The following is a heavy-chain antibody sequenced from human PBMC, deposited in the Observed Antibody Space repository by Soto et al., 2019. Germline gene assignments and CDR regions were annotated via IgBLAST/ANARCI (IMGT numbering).Heavy chain of an antibody. J-gene: IGHJ6*02. V-gene: IGHV3-23*01. CDR1: GFTFSSYA. CDR2: ISGSGGST. Sequence: EVQLLESGGGLVQPGGSLRLSCAASGFTFSSYAMSWVRQAPGEGLEWVSAISGSGGSTYYADSVKGRFTISRDNSKNTLHLQMTSLRAEDTAVYYCAKVPEYYYGSGGYGMDVWGQGTTVTVSS. D-gene: IGHD3-10*01. CDR3: AKVPEYYYGSGGYGMDV.